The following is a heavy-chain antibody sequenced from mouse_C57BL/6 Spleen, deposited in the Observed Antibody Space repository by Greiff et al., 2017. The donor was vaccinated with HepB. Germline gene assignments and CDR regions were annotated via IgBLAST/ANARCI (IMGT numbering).Heavy chain of an antibody. D-gene: IGHD1-1*01. CDR2: ISSGSSTI. CDR3: ARPYYYGHYFDY. CDR1: GFTFSDYG. V-gene: IGHV5-17*01. Sequence: EVKLVESGGGLVKPGGSLKLSCAASGFTFSDYGMHWVRQAPEKGLEWVAYISSGSSTIYYADTVKGRFTISRDNAKNTLFLQMTSLRSEDTAMYYCARPYYYGHYFDYWGQGTTLTVSS. J-gene: IGHJ2*01.